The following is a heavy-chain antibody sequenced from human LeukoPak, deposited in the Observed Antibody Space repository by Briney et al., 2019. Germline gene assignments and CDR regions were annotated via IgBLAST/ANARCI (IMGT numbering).Heavy chain of an antibody. CDR2: IYYSGST. J-gene: IGHJ3*02. Sequence: PSETLSLTCTVSGGSISSGGYSWSWIRQHPGKGLEWIGYIYYSGSTYYNPSLKSRVTISVDTSKNQFSLKLSSVTAADTAVYYCARESRYYDSSGYGGDDAFDIWGQGTVVTVSS. CDR1: GGSISSGGYS. V-gene: IGHV4-31*03. D-gene: IGHD3-22*01. CDR3: ARESRYYDSSGYGGDDAFDI.